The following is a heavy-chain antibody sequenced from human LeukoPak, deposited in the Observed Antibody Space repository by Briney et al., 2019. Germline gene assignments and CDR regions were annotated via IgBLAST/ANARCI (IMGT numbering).Heavy chain of an antibody. CDR3: ARGVAGVYFYYYMDV. CDR1: GYTFTGYY. V-gene: IGHV1-2*02. CDR2: INTNSGGT. D-gene: IGHD1-14*01. J-gene: IGHJ6*03. Sequence: ASVKVSCKASGYTFTGYYMHWVRQAPGQGLEWMGWINTNSGGTNYAQKFQGTVTMTRDTSISTAYMELSSLRTDDTAVYYCARGVAGVYFYYYMDVWGKGTTVTVSS.